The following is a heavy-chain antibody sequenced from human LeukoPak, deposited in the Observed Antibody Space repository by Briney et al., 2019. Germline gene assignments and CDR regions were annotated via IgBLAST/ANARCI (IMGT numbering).Heavy chain of an antibody. D-gene: IGHD2-15*01. CDR1: GGSFSGYY. Sequence: SETLSLTCAVYGGSFSGYYWSWIRQPPGKGLEWIGEINHSGSTNSNPSLKSRVTISVDTSKNQFSLKLSSVTAADTAVYYCARESVVVVAATAHNWFDPWGQGTLVTVSS. CDR2: INHSGST. CDR3: ARESVVVVAATAHNWFDP. V-gene: IGHV4-34*01. J-gene: IGHJ5*02.